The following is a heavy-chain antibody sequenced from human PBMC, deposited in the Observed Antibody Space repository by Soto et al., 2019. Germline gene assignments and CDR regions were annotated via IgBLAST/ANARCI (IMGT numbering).Heavy chain of an antibody. J-gene: IGHJ4*02. CDR2: INHSGST. CDR1: GGSFSGYY. Sequence: PSETLSLTCAVYGGSFSGYYWSWIRQPPGKGLEWIGEINHSGSTNYNPSLKSRVTISVDTSKNQFSLKLSSVTAADTAVYYCARTFMDTRGYSYGYGPWGQGTLVTAPQ. V-gene: IGHV4-34*01. CDR3: ARTFMDTRGYSYGYGP. D-gene: IGHD5-18*01.